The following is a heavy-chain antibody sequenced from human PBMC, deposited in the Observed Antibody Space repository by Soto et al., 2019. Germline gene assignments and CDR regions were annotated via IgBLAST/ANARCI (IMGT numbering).Heavy chain of an antibody. D-gene: IGHD2-21*02. J-gene: IGHJ6*02. CDR3: TREAYVVVTHMDV. V-gene: IGHV1-8*01. CDR2: MNPNSGNT. CDR1: GNAFTSYD. Sequence: ASVKVSCKASGNAFTSYDIHWVRQATGQGLEWMGWMNPNSGNTGYAQKFQGRVTMTRNTSISTAYMELSSLRSEDTAVYYCTREAYVVVTHMDVWGQGTTVTVSS.